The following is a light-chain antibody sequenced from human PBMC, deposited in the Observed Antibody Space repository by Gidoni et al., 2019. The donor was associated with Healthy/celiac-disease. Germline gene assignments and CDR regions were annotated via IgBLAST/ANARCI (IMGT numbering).Light chain of an antibody. CDR1: QSISSY. J-gene: IGKJ4*01. Sequence: DIQMTQSPSSLSASVGDRVTITCRASQSISSYLNWYQQKPGKAPKLLIYTASSLKSGVPSRFSGSGSGTDFTITISSMQPEDVATYYCQQRYSTPRLTFGGGTKVEIK. CDR3: QQRYSTPRLT. CDR2: TAS. V-gene: IGKV1-39*01.